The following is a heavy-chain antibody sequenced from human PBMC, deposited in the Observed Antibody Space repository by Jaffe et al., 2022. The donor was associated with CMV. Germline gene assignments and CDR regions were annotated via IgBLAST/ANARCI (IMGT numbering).Heavy chain of an antibody. Sequence: EVQLLESGGGLVQPGGSLRLSCAASGFTFSSYAMSWVRQAPGKGLEWVSAISGSGGSTYYADSVKGRFTISRDNSKNTLYLQMNSLRAEDTAVYYCAKDLGSGMIVHTPGAFDIWGQGTMVTVSS. V-gene: IGHV3-23*01. CDR3: AKDLGSGMIVHTPGAFDI. J-gene: IGHJ3*02. D-gene: IGHD3-22*01. CDR2: ISGSGGST. CDR1: GFTFSSYA.